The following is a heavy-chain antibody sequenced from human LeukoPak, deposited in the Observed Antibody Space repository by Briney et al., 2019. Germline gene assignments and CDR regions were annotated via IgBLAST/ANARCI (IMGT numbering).Heavy chain of an antibody. CDR1: GFTFSSYS. CDR2: ISSSSSYI. D-gene: IGHD5-24*01. Sequence: GGSLRLSCAASGFTFSSYSMNWVRQAPGKGLGWVSSISSSSSYIYYADSVKGRFTISRDNAKNSLYLQMNSLRAEDTAVYYCARDRRDGYNEGFDYWGQGTLVTVSS. J-gene: IGHJ4*02. V-gene: IGHV3-21*01. CDR3: ARDRRDGYNEGFDY.